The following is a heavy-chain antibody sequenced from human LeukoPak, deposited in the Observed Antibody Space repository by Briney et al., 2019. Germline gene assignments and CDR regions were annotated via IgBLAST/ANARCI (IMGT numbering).Heavy chain of an antibody. J-gene: IGHJ6*03. V-gene: IGHV4-61*02. Sequence: SESLSLTCPVSGGSISSGSYYWSWIRQPAGKGLEWIGRIYTSGGTNYNPSLKSRVTISVDTSKNQFSMKLSAVTAADTAVYYCASRRVVPAVNFYYNYMDVWGKGTTVTVSS. CDR3: ASRRVVPAVNFYYNYMDV. D-gene: IGHD2-2*01. CDR1: GGSISSGSYY. CDR2: IYTSGGT.